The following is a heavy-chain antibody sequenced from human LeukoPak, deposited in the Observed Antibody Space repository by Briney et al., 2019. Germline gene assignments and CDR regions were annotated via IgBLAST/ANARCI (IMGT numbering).Heavy chain of an antibody. Sequence: PGGSLRLSCAASGFTFSSYGFHWVRQAPGQGVEWVASISYDGSEKYYGGSVKGRFTISRDNSKSTLYLQVSSLRAEDTALYYCAKDVRGRGYNYGTVFDHWAREPWSPSPQ. J-gene: IGHJ4*02. CDR2: ISYDGSEK. D-gene: IGHD5-18*01. CDR1: GFTFSSYG. CDR3: AKDVRGRGYNYGTVFDH. V-gene: IGHV3-30*18.